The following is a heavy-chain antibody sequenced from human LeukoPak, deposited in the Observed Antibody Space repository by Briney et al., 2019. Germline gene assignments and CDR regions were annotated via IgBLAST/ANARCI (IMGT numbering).Heavy chain of an antibody. CDR2: INPSGGST. V-gene: IGHV1-46*01. CDR1: GYTFTSYY. J-gene: IGHJ4*02. CDR3: ARGDEADYCDSSGYYDDY. D-gene: IGHD3-22*01. Sequence: GASVKVSCKASGYTFTSYYMHWVRQAPGQGLEWMGIINPSGGSTSYAQKFQGRVTMTRDMSTSTVYMELSSLGSEDTAVYYCARGDEADYCDSSGYYDDYWGQGTLVTVSS.